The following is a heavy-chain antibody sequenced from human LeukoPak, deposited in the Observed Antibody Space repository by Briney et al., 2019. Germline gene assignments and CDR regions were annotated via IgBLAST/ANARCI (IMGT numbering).Heavy chain of an antibody. CDR2: ISWNSGSI. CDR3: AKSPDSSSWTHLDY. CDR1: GFTFDDYA. D-gene: IGHD6-13*01. V-gene: IGHV3-9*01. J-gene: IGHJ4*02. Sequence: PGRSLRLSCAASGFTFDDYAMHWVRQAPGKGLEWVSGISWNSGSIGYADSVKGRFTISRDNAKNSLYLQMNSLRAEDTALYYCAKSPDSSSWTHLDYWGQGTLVTVSS.